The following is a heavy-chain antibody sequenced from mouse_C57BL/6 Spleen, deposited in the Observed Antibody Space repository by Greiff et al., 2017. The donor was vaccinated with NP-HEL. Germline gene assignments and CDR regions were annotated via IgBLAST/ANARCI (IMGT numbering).Heavy chain of an antibody. J-gene: IGHJ1*03. D-gene: IGHD1-1*01. Sequence: EVQLQQSGTVLARPGASVKMSCKTSGYTFTSYWMHWVNQRPGQGLEWIGAIYPGNSDTSYNQTFKGKAKLSAVTSASTASLELSSLTNEDTAFYYCTRWGYCGSRSYWYYGVWGTGTTVTVSS. CDR3: TRWGYCGSRSYWYYGV. CDR2: IYPGNSDT. V-gene: IGHV1-5*01. CDR1: GYTFTSYW.